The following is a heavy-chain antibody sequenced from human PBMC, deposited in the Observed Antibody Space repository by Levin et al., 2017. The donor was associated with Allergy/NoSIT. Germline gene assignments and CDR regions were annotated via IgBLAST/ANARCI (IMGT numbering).Heavy chain of an antibody. CDR3: ARAVRTYGGNPYWYFDL. CDR2: IYYSGST. Sequence: TGGSLRLSCTVSGGSISSYYWSWIRQPPGKGLEWIGYIYYSGSTNYNPSLKSRVTISVDTSKNQFSLKLSSVTAADTAVYYCARAVRTYGGNPYWYFDLWGRGTLVTVSS. V-gene: IGHV4-59*01. J-gene: IGHJ2*01. D-gene: IGHD4-23*01. CDR1: GGSISSYY.